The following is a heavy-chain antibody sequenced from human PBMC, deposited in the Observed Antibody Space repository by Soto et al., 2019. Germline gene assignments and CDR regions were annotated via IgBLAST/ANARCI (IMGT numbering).Heavy chain of an antibody. D-gene: IGHD3-9*01. Sequence: NPSETLSLTCSVSGGSISSSSFYWGWIRQPPGKGLEWIGSIHYSGGTYYSPSLKSRVTISVDPSKNQFSLKLTSVTAADTAVYYCARHQGYFDWFFDYWGQGTLVTVSS. CDR1: GGSISSSSFY. V-gene: IGHV4-39*01. J-gene: IGHJ4*02. CDR2: IHYSGGT. CDR3: ARHQGYFDWFFDY.